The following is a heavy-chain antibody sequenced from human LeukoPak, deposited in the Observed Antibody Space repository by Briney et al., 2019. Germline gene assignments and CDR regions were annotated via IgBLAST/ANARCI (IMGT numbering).Heavy chain of an antibody. D-gene: IGHD3-22*01. Sequence: GGSLRLSCAASGFTFSSYGMHWVRQATGKGLEWVAVIWYDGSNKYYADSVKGRFAISRDNSKNTLYLQMNRLRAEDTAVYYCAKGTYDSSGYPPPLTFDYWGQGTLVTVSS. CDR1: GFTFSSYG. V-gene: IGHV3-33*06. CDR2: IWYDGSNK. CDR3: AKGTYDSSGYPPPLTFDY. J-gene: IGHJ4*02.